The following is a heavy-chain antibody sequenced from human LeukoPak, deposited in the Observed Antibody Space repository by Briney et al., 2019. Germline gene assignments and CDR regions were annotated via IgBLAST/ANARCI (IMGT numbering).Heavy chain of an antibody. V-gene: IGHV3-30*18. CDR2: ISYNGGNK. J-gene: IGHJ4*02. CDR1: GFTFNNYG. CDR3: AKDPSYFDY. Sequence: GRSLRLSCTASGFTFNNYGMHWVRQAPGKGPEWVAVISYNGGNKYYADSVKGRFTISRDNSKNTLYLQMNSLRAEDTAVYYCAKDPSYFDYWGQGTLVTVSS.